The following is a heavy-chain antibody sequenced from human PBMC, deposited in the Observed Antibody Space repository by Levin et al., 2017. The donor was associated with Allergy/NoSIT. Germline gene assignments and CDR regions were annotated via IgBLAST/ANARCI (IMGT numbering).Heavy chain of an antibody. CDR2: IIPIFGTA. CDR3: ARDREGIAVAGTWWFDP. D-gene: IGHD6-19*01. CDR1: GGTFSSYA. V-gene: IGHV1-69*06. Sequence: KISCKASGGTFSSYAISWVRQAPGQGLEWMGGIIPIFGTANYAQKFQGRVTITADKSTSTAYMELSSLRSEDTAVYYCARDREGIAVAGTWWFDPWGQGTLVTVSS. J-gene: IGHJ5*02.